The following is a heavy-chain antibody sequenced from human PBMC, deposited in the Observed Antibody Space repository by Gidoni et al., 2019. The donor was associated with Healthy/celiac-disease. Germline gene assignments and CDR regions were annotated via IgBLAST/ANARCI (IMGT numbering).Heavy chain of an antibody. D-gene: IGHD3-9*01. Sequence: TYYNPSLKSRVTISVDTSKNQFSLKLSSVTAADTAVYYCARSVAYYDILNGFDYWGQGTLVTVSS. CDR2: T. V-gene: IGHV4-39*01. CDR3: ARSVAYYDILNGFDY. J-gene: IGHJ4*02.